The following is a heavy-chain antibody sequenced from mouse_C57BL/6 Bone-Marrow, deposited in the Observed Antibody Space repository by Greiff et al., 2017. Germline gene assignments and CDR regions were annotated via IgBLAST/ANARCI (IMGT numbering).Heavy chain of an antibody. Sequence: QVQLQQSGAELVRPGASVTLSCKASGYTFTDYEMHWVKQTPVHGLEWIGAIDPETGGTAYNQKFKGKAILTADKSSSTAYMELRSLTSEDSAVYYCTRVPDHYDGAYWGQGTLVTVSA. CDR2: IDPETGGT. V-gene: IGHV1-15*01. D-gene: IGHD1-2*01. CDR3: TRVPDHYDGAY. J-gene: IGHJ3*01. CDR1: GYTFTDYE.